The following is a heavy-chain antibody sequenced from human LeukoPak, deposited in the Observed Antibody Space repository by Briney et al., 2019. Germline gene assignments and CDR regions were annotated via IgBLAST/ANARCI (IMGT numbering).Heavy chain of an antibody. CDR2: IYYSGST. Sequence: SETLSLTCTVSGGSISSYYWSWIRQPPGKGLEWIGHIYYSGSTNYNPSLKSRVTISVDTSENQFSLKLSSVTAADTAVYYCARDQRDILTGYYPRGNYYYGMDVWGQGTTVTVSS. CDR1: GGSISSYY. D-gene: IGHD3-9*01. J-gene: IGHJ6*02. CDR3: ARDQRDILTGYYPRGNYYYGMDV. V-gene: IGHV4-59*01.